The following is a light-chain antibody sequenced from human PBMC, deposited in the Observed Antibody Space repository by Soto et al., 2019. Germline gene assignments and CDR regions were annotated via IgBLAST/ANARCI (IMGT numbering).Light chain of an antibody. CDR2: LNSDGSQ. CDR1: FGHSSYA. V-gene: IGLV4-69*01. Sequence: QLVLTQSPSASASLGASVKLTCNLSFGHSSYAIAWHQQQPEKGPRYLMKLNSDGSQSKGDGIPDRFSGSSSGAERHLTISSLQSEDEADYYCQTWGTAIHDVVFGGGTKVTVL. J-gene: IGLJ2*01. CDR3: QTWGTAIHDVV.